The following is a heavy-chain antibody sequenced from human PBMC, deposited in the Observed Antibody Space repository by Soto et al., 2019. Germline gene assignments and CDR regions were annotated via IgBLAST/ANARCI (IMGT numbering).Heavy chain of an antibody. V-gene: IGHV1-18*01. CDR3: ARPLDYYYYAMDA. CDR1: GYTFSSFG. J-gene: IGHJ6*02. Sequence: QVKLVQSGVEVKRPGASVKVSCKASGYTFSSFGSTWVRQAPGQGLEWMGWISAYNGDTNYAQKFQGRVTMTTDTSTTSAYMELRSLRSDDTAVYYCARPLDYYYYAMDAWGQGTTVTVSS. CDR2: ISAYNGDT.